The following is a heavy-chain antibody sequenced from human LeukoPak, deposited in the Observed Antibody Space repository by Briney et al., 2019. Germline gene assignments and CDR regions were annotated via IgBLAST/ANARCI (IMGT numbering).Heavy chain of an antibody. CDR3: ATDTGHGYFES. D-gene: IGHD4-17*01. V-gene: IGHV3-7*01. Sequence: GGSLRLSCAASGFIFNNYWMSWLRQAPGKGLECVANIRQEGTKKNYVDSVEGRFTISRDNAQNSVYLQMSSLRAEDTAVYYCATDTGHGYFESWGQGTLVTVSS. CDR1: GFIFNNYW. J-gene: IGHJ4*02. CDR2: IRQEGTKK.